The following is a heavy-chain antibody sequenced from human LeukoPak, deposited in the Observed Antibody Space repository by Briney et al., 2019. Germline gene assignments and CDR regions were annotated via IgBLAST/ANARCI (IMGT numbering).Heavy chain of an antibody. Sequence: SETLSLTCTVSGGSISSYNWTWIRQPPGEGPGWIGYIYYSGSTNYNPSLKSRVTISVDTSKNQFSLKLSSVAAADTAVYYCARGRTAMVFDYWGQGTLVTVSS. CDR2: IYYSGST. CDR3: ARGRTAMVFDY. J-gene: IGHJ4*02. V-gene: IGHV4-59*01. CDR1: GGSISSYN. D-gene: IGHD5-18*01.